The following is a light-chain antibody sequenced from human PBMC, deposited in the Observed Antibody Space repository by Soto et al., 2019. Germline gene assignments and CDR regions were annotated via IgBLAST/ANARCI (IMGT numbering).Light chain of an antibody. J-gene: IGKJ5*01. Sequence: IQLTQSPSSLSASVGDRVTITCRASQGISSYLAWYQQKTGKAHKLLIYGAYTLEGGVPFRFSGSGSGTNFTLTIISLQPEDFATYYCQQLNTYPITFGQGTRLEIK. CDR3: QQLNTYPIT. CDR1: QGISSY. CDR2: GAY. V-gene: IGKV1-9*01.